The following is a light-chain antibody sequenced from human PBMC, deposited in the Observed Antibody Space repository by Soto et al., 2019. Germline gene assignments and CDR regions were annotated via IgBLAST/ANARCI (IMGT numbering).Light chain of an antibody. CDR1: SSDVGSYNL. V-gene: IGLV2-23*02. CDR2: EVS. Sequence: QSALNQPASVSGSPGQSITISCTGTSSDVGSYNLVSWYQQHPGKAPKLMIYEVSKRPSGVSNRFSGSKSGNTASLTISGLQAEDEADYYCCSYAGSSIVVFGGGTQLTVL. J-gene: IGLJ2*01. CDR3: CSYAGSSIVV.